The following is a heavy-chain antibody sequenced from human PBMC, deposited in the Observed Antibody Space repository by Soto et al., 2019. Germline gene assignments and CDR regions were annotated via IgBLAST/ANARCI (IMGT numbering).Heavy chain of an antibody. CDR1: GGSISSGNSYS. CDR2: ISHTGST. J-gene: IGHJ5*02. V-gene: IGHV4-30-2*01. CDR3: ARAVAPYLGTWFDP. D-gene: IGHD3-16*01. Sequence: SETLSLTCAVSGGSISSGNSYSWSWIRQPPGKGLEWIGSISHTGSTSYNPSLKGRVTMSVDKSKNQFSLKLSSVTAAGMAVYYCARAVAPYLGTWFDPWGQGTLVTVSS.